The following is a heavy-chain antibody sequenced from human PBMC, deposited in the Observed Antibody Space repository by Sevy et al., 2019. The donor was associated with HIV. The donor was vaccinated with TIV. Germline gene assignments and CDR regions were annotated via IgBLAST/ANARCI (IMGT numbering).Heavy chain of an antibody. Sequence: GGSLRLSCSASGLSFRSYELNWVRQAPGKGLQWISYISTGGGTIFYADSVKGRFTISRDNAKNSVFLQMNSLRAEDTAVYFCATSRRDYYNYYFDYWGHGTLVTVSS. V-gene: IGHV3-48*03. CDR1: GLSFRSYE. D-gene: IGHD3-22*01. J-gene: IGHJ4*01. CDR2: ISTGGGTI. CDR3: ATSRRDYYNYYFDY.